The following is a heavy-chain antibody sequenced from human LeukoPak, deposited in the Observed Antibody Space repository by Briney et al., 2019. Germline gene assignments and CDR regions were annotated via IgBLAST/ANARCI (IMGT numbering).Heavy chain of an antibody. CDR2: ISGSGGST. CDR3: AKPPGSSWYGYFDY. J-gene: IGHJ4*02. V-gene: IGHV3-23*01. Sequence: GGSLRLSCAASGFTFSSYAMSWVRQAPGKGLEWVSAISGSGGSTYYADSVKGRFTISRDNSKNTPYLQMNSLRAEDTAVYYCAKPPGSSWYGYFDYWGQGTLVTVSS. D-gene: IGHD6-13*01. CDR1: GFTFSSYA.